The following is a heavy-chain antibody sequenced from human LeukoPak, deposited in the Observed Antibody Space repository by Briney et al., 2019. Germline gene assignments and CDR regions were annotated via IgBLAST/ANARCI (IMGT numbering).Heavy chain of an antibody. J-gene: IGHJ4*02. CDR3: ARENTVTTFDY. CDR1: GGSISSYY. CDR2: IYYSGSS. D-gene: IGHD4-17*01. Sequence: SETLSLTCTVSGGSISSYYWSRIRQPPGKGLEWIGYIYYSGSSNYNPSLKSRVTISVDASKNQFSLKLSSVTAADTAVYYCARENTVTTFDYWGQGTLVTVSS. V-gene: IGHV4-59*01.